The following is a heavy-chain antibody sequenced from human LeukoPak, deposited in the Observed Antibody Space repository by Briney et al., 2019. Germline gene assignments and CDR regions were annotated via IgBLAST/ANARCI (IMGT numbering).Heavy chain of an antibody. V-gene: IGHV5-51*01. D-gene: IGHD5-24*01. CDR1: GYCFTAYW. CDR3: ARHFNYGHNVDV. J-gene: IGHJ6*03. Sequence: GESVQISCKGSGYCFTAYWLAWVRQLPGKGLEWMGIIYPGDSETRYSPSFQGQVTISADKSISTAYLQWSSMKASDTAMYYCARHFNYGHNVDVWGKGST. CDR2: IYPGDSET.